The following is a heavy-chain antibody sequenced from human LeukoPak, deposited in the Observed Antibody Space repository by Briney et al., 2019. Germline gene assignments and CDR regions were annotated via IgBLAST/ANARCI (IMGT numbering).Heavy chain of an antibody. V-gene: IGHV3-11*06. Sequence: GGSLRLSCAASGFTFSDYYMSWIRQAPGKGLEWVSDISSSSSYTNYADSVKGRFTISRDNAKNSLYLQMNSLRAEDTAVYCCARYCSGGSCYVNWFDPWGQGTLVTVSS. CDR3: ARYCSGGSCYVNWFDP. CDR2: ISSSSSYT. J-gene: IGHJ5*02. CDR1: GFTFSDYY. D-gene: IGHD2-15*01.